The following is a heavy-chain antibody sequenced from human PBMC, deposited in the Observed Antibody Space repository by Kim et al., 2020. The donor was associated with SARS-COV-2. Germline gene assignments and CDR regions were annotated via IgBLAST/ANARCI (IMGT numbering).Heavy chain of an antibody. CDR3: ARGGSGYTSV. CDR2: INADGTYT. J-gene: IGHJ3*01. D-gene: IGHD5-18*01. V-gene: IGHV3-74*01. Sequence: GGSLRLSCAASGFTFSSNWMHWVRQGPGKGLVWFSRINADGTYTTYAESVRGRFTISRDNAKNTVFLQMNSLRAEDTAVYYCARGGSGYTSVWGHGTMVTVSS. CDR1: GFTFSSNW.